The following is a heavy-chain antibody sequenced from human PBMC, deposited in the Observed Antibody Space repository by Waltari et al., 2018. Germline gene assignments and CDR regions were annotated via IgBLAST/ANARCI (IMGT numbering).Heavy chain of an antibody. D-gene: IGHD2-15*01. Sequence: EVQLVASGGGLVQPGGSLRLSCAASGFTFSSYWMSWVRQAPGKGLEWVANIKQDGSEKYYVDAVKGRFTISRENAKNSTYLQMNSRRGEDTAVDYWWRVEVEESHGMDVWGQGTTVTVSS. CDR1: GFTFSSYW. V-gene: IGHV3-7*05. CDR2: IKQDGSEK. CDR3: WRVEVEESHGMDV. J-gene: IGHJ6*02.